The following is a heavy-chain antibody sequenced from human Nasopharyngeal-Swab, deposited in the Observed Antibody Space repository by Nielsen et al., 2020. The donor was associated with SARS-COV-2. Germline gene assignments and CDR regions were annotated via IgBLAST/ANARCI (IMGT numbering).Heavy chain of an antibody. CDR1: GGSISSYY. CDR2: IYTSGST. D-gene: IGHD3-3*01. CDR3: ARGSRDTIFGVVIIQTPFDY. V-gene: IGHV4-4*07. J-gene: IGHJ4*02. Sequence: GSLRLSCTVSGGSISSYYWSWIRQPAGKGLEWIGRIYTSGSTNYNPSLKSRVTMSVDTSKNQFSLKLSSVTAADTAVYYCARGSRDTIFGVVIIQTPFDYWGQGTLVTVSS.